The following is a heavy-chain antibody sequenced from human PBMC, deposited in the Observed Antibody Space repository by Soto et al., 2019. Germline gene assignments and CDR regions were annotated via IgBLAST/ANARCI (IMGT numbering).Heavy chain of an antibody. CDR3: ARGIESYSYPEVSWFDP. J-gene: IGHJ5*02. D-gene: IGHD5-18*01. CDR1: GGSISSSSYY. Sequence: KPSETLSLTCTVSGGSISSSSYYWGWIRQPPGKGLEWIGSIYYSGSTYYNPSLKSRVTISVDTSKNQFSLKLSSVTAADTAVYYCARGIESYSYPEVSWFDPWGQGTLVTVSS. V-gene: IGHV4-39*01. CDR2: IYYSGST.